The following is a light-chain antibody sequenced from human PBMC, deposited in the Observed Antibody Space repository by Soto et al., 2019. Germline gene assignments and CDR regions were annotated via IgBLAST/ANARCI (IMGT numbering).Light chain of an antibody. CDR3: QQRSNWPPVIT. V-gene: IGKV3-11*01. CDR1: QSFSSY. CDR2: DAS. Sequence: EIVLTQSPATLSLSPGERATLSCRASQSFSSYLAWYQKKPGQAPRLLIYDASKRATGIPARFSGRGSGTDFTLTISSLAPEDFAVYYCQQRSNWPPVITFGQGTRLDIK. J-gene: IGKJ5*01.